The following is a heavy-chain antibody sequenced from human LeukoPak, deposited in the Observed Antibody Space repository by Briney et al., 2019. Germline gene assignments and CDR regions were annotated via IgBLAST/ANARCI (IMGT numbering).Heavy chain of an antibody. CDR3: ARDQVGATSPY. CDR2: INQDGSAK. CDR1: GFTLSNYW. Sequence: GGSLRLSCAAFGFTLSNYWMSWVRQAPGKGLEWVANINQDGSAKYYVDSVKGRFTISRDNAKNSLYLQMNSLRAEDTAVYYCARDQVGATSPYWGQGTLVTVSS. D-gene: IGHD1-26*01. V-gene: IGHV3-7*01. J-gene: IGHJ4*02.